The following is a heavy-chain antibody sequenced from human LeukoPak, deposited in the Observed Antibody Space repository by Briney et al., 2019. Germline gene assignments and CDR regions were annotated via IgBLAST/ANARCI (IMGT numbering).Heavy chain of an antibody. V-gene: IGHV1-2*04. CDR3: ARAHSSSWYDLDY. D-gene: IGHD6-13*01. Sequence: ASVKVSCKASGYTFTGYYMHWVRQAPGQGLEWMGWINPNSGGTNYAQKFQGWVTMTRDTSISTAYMELSRLRSDDTAVYYCARAHSSSWYDLDYWGQGTLVTVSS. CDR1: GYTFTGYY. CDR2: INPNSGGT. J-gene: IGHJ4*02.